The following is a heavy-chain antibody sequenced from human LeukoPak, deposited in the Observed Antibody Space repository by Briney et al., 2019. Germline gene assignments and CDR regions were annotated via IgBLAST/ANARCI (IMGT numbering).Heavy chain of an antibody. CDR3: ARGVDIVVVPARRYYYYYMDV. Sequence: SVKVSCKASGGTFSSYAISWVRQAPGQGLEWMGGIIPIFGTANYAQKFQGRVTITTDESTSTAYMELSSLRSEDTAVYYCARGVDIVVVPARRYYYYYMDVWGKGTTVTVSS. V-gene: IGHV1-69*05. CDR2: IIPIFGTA. CDR1: GGTFSSYA. J-gene: IGHJ6*03. D-gene: IGHD2-2*03.